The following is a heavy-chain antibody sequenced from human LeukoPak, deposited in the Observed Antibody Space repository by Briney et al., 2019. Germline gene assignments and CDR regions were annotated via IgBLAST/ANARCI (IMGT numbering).Heavy chain of an antibody. CDR1: GFTFSSYA. CDR2: ISYDGSNK. Sequence: GGSLRLSCAASGFTFSSYAMHWVRQAPGKGLEWVAVISYDGSNKYYADSVKGRFTISRDNPKNTLYLQMNSLRAEDTAVYYCASASGGVGWELLGWFDPWGQGTLVTVSS. J-gene: IGHJ5*02. CDR3: ASASGGVGWELLGWFDP. V-gene: IGHV3-30-3*01. D-gene: IGHD1-26*01.